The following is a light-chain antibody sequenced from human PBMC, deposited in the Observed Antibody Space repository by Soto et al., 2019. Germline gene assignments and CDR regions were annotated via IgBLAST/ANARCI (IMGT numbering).Light chain of an antibody. Sequence: DIQMTQSPSSLSASVGDRVTITCRASQSISASLNWYQHKPGKAPKLLIYAASSLQSGVPSRFSGSGSGTDFTLTISSLQPEDFATYYCQQSDHSPIYTFGQGTHLEIK. CDR3: QQSDHSPIYT. CDR2: AAS. V-gene: IGKV1-39*01. J-gene: IGKJ2*01. CDR1: QSISAS.